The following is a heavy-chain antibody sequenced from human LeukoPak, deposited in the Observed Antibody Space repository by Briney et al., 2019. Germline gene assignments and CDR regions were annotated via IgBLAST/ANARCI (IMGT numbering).Heavy chain of an antibody. V-gene: IGHV3-21*03. CDR2: ISSSSSYI. Sequence: GGSLRLSCAASGFTFSSYSMNWVRQAPGKGLEWVSSISSSSSYIYYADSVKGRFTISRDNTKNSLYLQMNSLRAEDTAVYFCAKDPNGDYIGTFDIWGQGTMVTVSS. CDR3: AKDPNGDYIGTFDI. CDR1: GFTFSSYS. J-gene: IGHJ3*02. D-gene: IGHD4-17*01.